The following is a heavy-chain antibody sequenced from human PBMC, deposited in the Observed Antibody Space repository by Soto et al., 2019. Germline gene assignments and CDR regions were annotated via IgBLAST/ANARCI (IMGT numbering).Heavy chain of an antibody. Sequence: EVQLLESGGGLVQPGGSLRLSCAASEFTFSSYAMSWVRQAAGKGLEWVSGISGNGGSTHYADSVKGRFTISRDNFKNTLYLQMHSLRAVDRAIYYCAKEAVAAAGNFALWGRGSLVSVSA. D-gene: IGHD6-13*01. CDR2: ISGNGGST. V-gene: IGHV3-23*01. CDR3: AKEAVAAAGNFAL. J-gene: IGHJ2*01. CDR1: EFTFSSYA.